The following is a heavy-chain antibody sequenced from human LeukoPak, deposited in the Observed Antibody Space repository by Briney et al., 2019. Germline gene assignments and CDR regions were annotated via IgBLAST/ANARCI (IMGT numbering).Heavy chain of an antibody. CDR1: GFTFKSYW. CDR3: ARLPAAIPYWFDP. D-gene: IGHD2-2*01. CDR2: INSDGIST. Sequence: GGCLRLSCAASGFTFKSYWMHWVRQAPGKGLVWVSRINSDGISTSYADFVKGRFTISRDNAKNTLYLQMNSLRAEDTAVYYCARLPAAIPYWFDPWGQGTLVTVSS. J-gene: IGHJ5*02. V-gene: IGHV3-74*01.